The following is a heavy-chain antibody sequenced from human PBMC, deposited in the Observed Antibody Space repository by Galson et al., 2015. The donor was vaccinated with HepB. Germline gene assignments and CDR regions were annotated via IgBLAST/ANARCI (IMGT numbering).Heavy chain of an antibody. Sequence: SLRLSCAASGFTFSSYGMHWVRQAPGKGLEWVAFIRYDGSNKYYADSVKGRFTISRDNSKNTLYLQMNSLRAEDTAVYYCAKSRIAVAGTISYYFDYWGQGTLVTVSS. CDR3: AKSRIAVAGTISYYFDY. CDR2: IRYDGSNK. CDR1: GFTFSSYG. J-gene: IGHJ4*02. D-gene: IGHD6-19*01. V-gene: IGHV3-30*02.